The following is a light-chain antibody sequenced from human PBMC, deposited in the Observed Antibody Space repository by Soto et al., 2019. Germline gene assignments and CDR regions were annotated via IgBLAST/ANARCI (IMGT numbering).Light chain of an antibody. CDR2: KAS. J-gene: IGKJ1*01. Sequence: DIQMTQSPSTLSASVGDRVTITCRASQSISSWLAWYQQKPGKAPNLLIYKASSLQSGVPSRFSGSGSGTEFTLANSSLQPDDFATYYCQQYNSYSWTFGRGTKVEIK. V-gene: IGKV1-5*03. CDR1: QSISSW. CDR3: QQYNSYSWT.